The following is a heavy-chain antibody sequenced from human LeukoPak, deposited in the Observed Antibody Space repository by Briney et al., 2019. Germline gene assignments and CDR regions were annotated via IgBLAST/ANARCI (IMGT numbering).Heavy chain of an antibody. CDR1: GFTFSSYA. Sequence: GGSLRLSCAASGFTFSSYAMHWVRQAPGKGLEWVAVISYDGSNKYYADSVKGRFTISRDNSKNTLYLQMNSLRAEDTAVYYCARSGPPRWELPSTFDYWGQGTLVTVSS. V-gene: IGHV3-30-3*01. J-gene: IGHJ4*02. D-gene: IGHD1-26*01. CDR2: ISYDGSNK. CDR3: ARSGPPRWELPSTFDY.